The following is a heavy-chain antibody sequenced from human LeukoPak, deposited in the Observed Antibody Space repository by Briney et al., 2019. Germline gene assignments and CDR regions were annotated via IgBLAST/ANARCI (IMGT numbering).Heavy chain of an antibody. J-gene: IGHJ4*02. V-gene: IGHV4-59*12. CDR3: ASASDYSNYVSWDY. Sequence: SETLSLTCTVSGGSISSYYWSWIRQPPGKGLEWIGYIYYSGSTYYNPSLKSRVTIPVDRSKNQFSLKLSSVTAADTAVYYCASASDYSNYVSWDYWGQGTLVTVSS. D-gene: IGHD4-11*01. CDR2: IYYSGST. CDR1: GGSISSYY.